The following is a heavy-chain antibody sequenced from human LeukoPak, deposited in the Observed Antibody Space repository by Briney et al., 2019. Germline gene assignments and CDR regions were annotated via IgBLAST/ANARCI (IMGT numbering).Heavy chain of an antibody. CDR1: GGTFSGYY. J-gene: IGHJ1*01. V-gene: IGHV4-34*01. CDR2: INHSGST. Sequence: SETLSLTCAVYGGTFSGYYWSWLRQAPGKGLEWIGEINHSGSTNYNQSLKSRVTISVDTSKNQFSLTLSRLNAAAPALYYCARVFGAYGEYGGNSGQGTLVT. D-gene: IGHD4-17*01. CDR3: ARVFGAYGEYGGN.